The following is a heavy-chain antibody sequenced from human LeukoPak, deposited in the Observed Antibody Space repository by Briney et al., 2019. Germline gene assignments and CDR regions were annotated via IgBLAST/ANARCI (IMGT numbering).Heavy chain of an antibody. CDR1: GGTFSSYA. Sequence: APVKVSCKASGGTFSSYAISWVRQAPGQGLEWMGRIIPILGIANYAQKFQGRVTITADKSTSTAYMELSSLRSEDTAVYYCARGGLQIDYWGQGTLVTVSS. D-gene: IGHD5-24*01. V-gene: IGHV1-69*04. CDR3: ARGGLQIDY. CDR2: IIPILGIA. J-gene: IGHJ4*02.